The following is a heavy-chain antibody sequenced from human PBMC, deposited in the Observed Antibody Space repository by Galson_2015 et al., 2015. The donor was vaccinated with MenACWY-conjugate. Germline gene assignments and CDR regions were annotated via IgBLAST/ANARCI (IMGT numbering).Heavy chain of an antibody. CDR3: VKDDTSGYFYMDV. J-gene: IGHJ6*03. CDR1: GFTFTNHG. Sequence: SLRLSCAASGFTFTNHGMHWARQAPGMGLEWVAVILSDGSNAYYAGSVKGRFTVSRDDSKNTLFLQMNSLRVEDTAIYFCVKDDTSGYFYMDVWGKGTTVTVSS. V-gene: IGHV3-30*18. CDR2: ILSDGSNA. D-gene: IGHD3-22*01.